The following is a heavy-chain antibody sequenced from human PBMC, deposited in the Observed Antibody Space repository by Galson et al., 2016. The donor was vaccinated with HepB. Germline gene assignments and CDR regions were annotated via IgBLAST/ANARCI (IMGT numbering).Heavy chain of an antibody. CDR3: AKYGDEAGWNFHH. CDR2: IKEDGSNT. J-gene: IGHJ1*01. V-gene: IGHV3-7*03. D-gene: IGHD6-19*01. CDR1: GFTFSRFW. Sequence: SLRLSCAASGFTFSRFWMNWVRQAPGKGLEWVASIKEDGSNTFYVDSVKGRFTMSRDNVEESVSLQMNSLRAEDTAVYYCAKYGDEAGWNFHHWGQGTLVTVSS.